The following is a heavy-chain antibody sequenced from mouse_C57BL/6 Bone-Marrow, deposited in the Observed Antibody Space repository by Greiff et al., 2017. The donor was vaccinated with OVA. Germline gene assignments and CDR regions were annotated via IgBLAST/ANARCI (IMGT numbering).Heavy chain of an antibody. V-gene: IGHV1-55*01. CDR3: ARSALLRYYFDY. CDR2: IYPRSGNT. J-gene: IGHJ2*01. Sequence: QVQLQQPGAELVMPGASVKLSCKASGYTFTSYWMHWVKQRPGQGLEWIGEIYPRSGNTYYNEKFKGKATLTADKSSSTAYMELRSLTSEDSAVYFCARSALLRYYFDYWGQGTTLTVSS. CDR1: GYTFTSYW. D-gene: IGHD1-1*01.